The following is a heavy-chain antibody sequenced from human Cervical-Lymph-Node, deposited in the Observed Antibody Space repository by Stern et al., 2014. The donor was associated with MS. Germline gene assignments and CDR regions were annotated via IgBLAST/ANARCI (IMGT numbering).Heavy chain of an antibody. CDR2: IYHSGTS. J-gene: IGHJ4*02. CDR3: ASGNYNDTSGLFFDS. V-gene: IGHV4-31*03. Sequence: QVQLQESGPGLVKPSQTLSLTCTVSGASIRSGGYYWTWIRQLPGKGLEWIAYIYHSGTSYHNPSLKSRVAVSVDTSQRQFSLKLTSVSAADAAVYYCASGNYNDTSGLFFDSWGQGALVTVSS. CDR1: GASIRSGGYY. D-gene: IGHD3-22*01.